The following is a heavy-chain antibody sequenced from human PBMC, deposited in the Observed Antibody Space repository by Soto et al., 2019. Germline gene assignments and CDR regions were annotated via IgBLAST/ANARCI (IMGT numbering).Heavy chain of an antibody. D-gene: IGHD4-17*01. CDR3: ARGDSTVSSVFDY. J-gene: IGHJ4*02. V-gene: IGHV4-31*03. CDR1: GGPFSSGGYY. Sequence: QVQLQESGPGLVKPSQTLSLTCTVSGGPFSSGGYYWSWIRQEPGKGLEWIGYIYQNGDTSYNPSLKSRVTISADTSKIQFSLKLSSVTAADTAVYYCARGDSTVSSVFDYWGQGMLVTVSS. CDR2: IYQNGDT.